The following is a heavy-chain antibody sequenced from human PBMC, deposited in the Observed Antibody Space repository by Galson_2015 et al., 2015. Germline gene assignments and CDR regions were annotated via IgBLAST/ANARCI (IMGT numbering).Heavy chain of an antibody. J-gene: IGHJ6*02. CDR1: GFTFSSYG. CDR3: AREDIVVVPAADGHGMDV. CDR2: ISYDGSNK. D-gene: IGHD2-2*01. V-gene: IGHV3-30*03. Sequence: SLRLSCAASGFTFSSYGMHWVRQAPGKGLEWVAVISYDGSNKYYADSVKGRFTISRDNSKNTLYLQMNSLRAEDTAVYYCAREDIVVVPAADGHGMDVWGQGTTVTVSS.